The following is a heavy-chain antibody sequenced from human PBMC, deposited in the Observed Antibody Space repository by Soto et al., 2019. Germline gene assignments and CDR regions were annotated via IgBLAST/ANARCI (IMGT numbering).Heavy chain of an antibody. Sequence: SETLSLTCTVSGGSISSYYWSWIRLPPGKGLEWIGIIYYSGSTNYNPSLKSRVTISVDTSKNHFSLKLTSVTAADTAVYYCARPGGSGWFYFDSWGQGSQVTGSS. V-gene: IGHV4-59*08. CDR3: ARPGGSGWFYFDS. CDR2: IYYSGST. J-gene: IGHJ4*02. CDR1: GGSISSYY. D-gene: IGHD6-13*01.